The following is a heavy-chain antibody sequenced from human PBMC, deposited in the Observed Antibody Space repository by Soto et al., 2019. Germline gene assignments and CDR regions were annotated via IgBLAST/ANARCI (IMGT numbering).Heavy chain of an antibody. Sequence: VASVKVSCKVSGYTLTELSMHWVRQAPGKGLEWMGGFDPEDGETIYAQKFQGRVTMTEDTSTDTAYMELSSLRSEDTAVYYCATRDPGSYSHNWFDPWGQGTLVTVSS. CDR3: ATRDPGSYSHNWFDP. D-gene: IGHD1-26*01. V-gene: IGHV1-24*01. CDR2: FDPEDGET. CDR1: GYTLTELS. J-gene: IGHJ5*02.